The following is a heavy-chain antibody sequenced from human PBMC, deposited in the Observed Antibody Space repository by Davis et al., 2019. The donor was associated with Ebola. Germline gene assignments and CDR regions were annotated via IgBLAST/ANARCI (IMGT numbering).Heavy chain of an antibody. V-gene: IGHV3-11*06. D-gene: IGHD3-22*01. CDR2: ITPSTGHT. CDR3: ARGLQDYYDSGGYTPPGF. J-gene: IGHJ4*02. Sequence: GGSLRLSCAASGFTFGDHYMSWIRQAPGKGLEWVSYITPSTGHTEYAESVGGRFTISRDNGRNSLFLQMNSLRAEDTAIYYCARGLQDYYDSGGYTPPGFWGQGTVVTVSS. CDR1: GFTFGDHY.